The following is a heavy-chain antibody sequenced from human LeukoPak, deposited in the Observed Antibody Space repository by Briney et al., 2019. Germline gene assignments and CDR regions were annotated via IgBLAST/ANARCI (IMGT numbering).Heavy chain of an antibody. J-gene: IGHJ3*02. CDR2: IGTAGDT. V-gene: IGHV3-13*01. CDR1: GFTFSSYD. D-gene: IGHD3-22*01. CDR3: ARGGRGSAAVVAPRSFDI. Sequence: GGSLRLSCAASGFTFSSYDMHWVRQATGKGLEWVSAIGTAGDTYYPGSVKGRFTISRENAKNSLYLQMNSLRAEDSALYYCARGGRGSAAVVAPRSFDIWGQGTMVTVSS.